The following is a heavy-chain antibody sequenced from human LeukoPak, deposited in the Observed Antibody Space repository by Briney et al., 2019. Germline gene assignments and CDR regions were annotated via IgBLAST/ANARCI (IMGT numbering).Heavy chain of an antibody. CDR3: ARLGYCSGGNCFRYYFDY. J-gene: IGHJ4*02. V-gene: IGHV4-39*01. CDR1: RGSISSSSYY. CDR2: IYYSGST. D-gene: IGHD2-15*01. Sequence: SETLSLTCTVSRGSISSSSYYWGWIRQPPGKELEWIGSIYYSGSTYYNPSLKSRVTISVDKNQFSLKLSSVTAADTAVYYCARLGYCSGGNCFRYYFDYWGQGILVTVSS.